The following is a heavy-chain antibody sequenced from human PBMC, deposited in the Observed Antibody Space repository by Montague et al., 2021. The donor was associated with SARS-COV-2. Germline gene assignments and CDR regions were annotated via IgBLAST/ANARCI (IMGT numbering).Heavy chain of an antibody. CDR3: ARRRLREDYFDF. CDR1: GGSISTYY. V-gene: IGHV4-59*08. D-gene: IGHD4-17*01. J-gene: IGHJ4*02. CDR2: LYYSGST. Sequence: SETLSLTCSVSGGSISTYYWTWIRQPPGKGLEWLAYLYYSGSTNYNPSLKSRVTISVDTSKNELSLKLSSVTATDTAIYHCARRRLREDYFDFWGQGTLLTVSS.